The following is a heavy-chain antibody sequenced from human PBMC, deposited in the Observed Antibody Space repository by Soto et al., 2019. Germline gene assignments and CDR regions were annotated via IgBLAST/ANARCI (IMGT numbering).Heavy chain of an antibody. CDR2: IYYSGST. D-gene: IGHD2-15*01. J-gene: IGHJ5*02. V-gene: IGHV4-30-4*01. CDR1: GGSISSGDYY. Sequence: SETLSLTCTVSGGSISSGDYYWSWIRQPPGKGLEWIGYIYYSGSTYYNPSLKSRVTISVDTSKNQFSLKLSSVTAADTAVYYCARLPSSDSPTPNWFDPWGQGTLVTVSS. CDR3: ARLPSSDSPTPNWFDP.